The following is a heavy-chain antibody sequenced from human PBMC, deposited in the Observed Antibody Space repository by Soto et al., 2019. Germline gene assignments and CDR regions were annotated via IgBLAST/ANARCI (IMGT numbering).Heavy chain of an antibody. CDR3: ARHPSWLYWFDP. CDR1: AGSISSSRLY. D-gene: IGHD5-12*01. Sequence: QLQLQESGPGLVKPSETLSLTCTVSAGSISSSRLYWGWIRQPPGKGLEWIGTIYYSGNTYYNPSLKSRVTISVDTSKNQFSLKLSSVTAADTAVYYCARHPSWLYWFDPWGQGTLVTVSS. CDR2: IYYSGNT. J-gene: IGHJ5*02. V-gene: IGHV4-39*01.